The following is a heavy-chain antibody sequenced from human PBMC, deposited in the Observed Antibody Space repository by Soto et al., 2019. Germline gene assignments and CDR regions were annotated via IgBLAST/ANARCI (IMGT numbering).Heavy chain of an antibody. CDR2: IYNGGSP. V-gene: IGHV4-59*01. D-gene: IGHD3-10*01. Sequence: QVQLQESGPGLLKPSETLSLTCTVSGGSISTDYWSWIRQPPGKRLEYIGFIYNGGSPNYNPSLESLGTMPPSTSKNQDSLKLNSVTAADTAVYYRARGERFLRGYGIDVWSRGTTFTVS. J-gene: IGHJ6*02. CDR1: GGSISTDY. CDR3: ARGERFLRGYGIDV.